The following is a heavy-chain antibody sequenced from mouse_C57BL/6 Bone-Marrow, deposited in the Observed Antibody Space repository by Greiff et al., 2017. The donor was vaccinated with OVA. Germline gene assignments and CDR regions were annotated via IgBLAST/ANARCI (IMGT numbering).Heavy chain of an antibody. V-gene: IGHV1-82*01. CDR3: AREGGFAY. Sequence: VQLQQSGPELVKPGASVKISCKASGYAFSSSWMNRVKQRPGKGLEWIGRIYPGDGDTNYNGKFKGKATLTADKSSSTAYMQLSSLTSEDSAVYFCAREGGFAYWGQGTLVTVSA. CDR2: IYPGDGDT. CDR1: GYAFSSSW. J-gene: IGHJ3*01.